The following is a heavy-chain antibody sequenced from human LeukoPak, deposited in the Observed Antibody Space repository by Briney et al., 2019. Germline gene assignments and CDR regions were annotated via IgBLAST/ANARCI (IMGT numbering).Heavy chain of an antibody. D-gene: IGHD2/OR15-2a*01. J-gene: IGHJ5*02. CDR2: IYSGGST. CDR3: AKAMTTDLKAGFSARFDP. Sequence: HPSETLSLTCTVSGGSISSYYWSWIRQPPGKGLEWVSVIYSGGSTYYADSVKGRFTISRDNSKNTLYLQMNSLRAEDTAVYYCAKAMTTDLKAGFSARFDPWGQGTLVTVSS. CDR1: GGSISSYY. V-gene: IGHV3-66*01.